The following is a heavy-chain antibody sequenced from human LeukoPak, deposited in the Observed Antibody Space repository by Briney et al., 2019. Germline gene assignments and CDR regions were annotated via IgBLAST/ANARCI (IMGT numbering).Heavy chain of an antibody. D-gene: IGHD5-24*01. CDR2: MYHSGSA. CDR3: ARDPRDGCAFDN. V-gene: IGHV4-4*02. Sequence: PSETLSLTCAVSGDSISSNTWWSWVRQPPGKGLEWIGEMYHSGSANYNPSLKSRVTISPDKSKNQFSLRLTSVTAADTAVYYCARDPRDGCAFDNWGQGTLVTVSS. CDR1: GDSISSNTW. J-gene: IGHJ4*02.